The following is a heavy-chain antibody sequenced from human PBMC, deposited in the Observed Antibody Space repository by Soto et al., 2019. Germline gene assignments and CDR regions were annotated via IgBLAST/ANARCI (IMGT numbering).Heavy chain of an antibody. D-gene: IGHD3-22*01. V-gene: IGHV3-21*01. CDR2: ISSSSSYI. Sequence: EVQLVESGGGLVKPGGSLRLSCAASGFTFSSYSMNWVRQAPGKGLEWVSSISSSSSYIYYADSVKGRFTISRDNAKNSLYLQMNSLRAEDTAVYYCARDPHPYYYDSSGYYYDYWGQGTLVTVSS. CDR3: ARDPHPYYYDSSGYYYDY. CDR1: GFTFSSYS. J-gene: IGHJ4*02.